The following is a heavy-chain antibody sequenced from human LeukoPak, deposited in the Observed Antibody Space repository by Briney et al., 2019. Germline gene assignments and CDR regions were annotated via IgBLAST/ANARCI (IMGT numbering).Heavy chain of an antibody. CDR1: GGSISSYY. D-gene: IGHD3-9*01. J-gene: IGHJ4*02. V-gene: IGHV4-59*01. CDR2: IYYCGST. Sequence: SETLSLTCTLSGGSISSYYWSWIRPPPPKGLEGIGYIYYCGSTNYNPSLKSRVTISVDTSTNQFSLKLSSVTAADTAVYYCARNPRYYDILTGYGPLEYYFDYWGQGTLVTVSS. CDR3: ARNPRYYDILTGYGPLEYYFDY.